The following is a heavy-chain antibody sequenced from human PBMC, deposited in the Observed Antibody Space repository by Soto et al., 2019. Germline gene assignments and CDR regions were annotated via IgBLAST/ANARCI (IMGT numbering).Heavy chain of an antibody. J-gene: IGHJ4*02. Sequence: DVQLLESGGGLGQPEGSLRLSCAASVFTFSSYAMGWVRQGPGKGLEWVAVVSIGGSTHYAGSVRGRFTISRDNSKNTLSLQMNSLTAEDTAVYFCAKRRGAGGHFDYWGQGALVTVSS. V-gene: IGHV3-23*01. CDR2: VSIGGST. CDR1: VFTFSSYA. CDR3: AKRRGAGGHFDY. D-gene: IGHD2-15*01.